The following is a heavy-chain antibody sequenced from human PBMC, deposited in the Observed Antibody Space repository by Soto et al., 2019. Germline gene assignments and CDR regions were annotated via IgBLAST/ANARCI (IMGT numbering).Heavy chain of an antibody. CDR2: IYYSGST. CDR1: GGSISSSRYY. CDR3: ARQLLTTVGWFDP. J-gene: IGHJ5*02. V-gene: IGHV4-39*01. D-gene: IGHD3-22*01. Sequence: QLQLQESGPGLVKPSETLSLTCTVSGGSISSSRYYWGWIRQPPGKGLEWIGSIYYSGSTYYNPSLKSRVTISVDTSKNQFSLKLSSVTAADTAVYYCARQLLTTVGWFDPWGQGTLVTVSS.